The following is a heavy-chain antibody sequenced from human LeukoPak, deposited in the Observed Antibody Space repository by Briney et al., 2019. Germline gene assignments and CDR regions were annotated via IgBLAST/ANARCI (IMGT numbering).Heavy chain of an antibody. J-gene: IGHJ4*02. CDR1: GGSISSYY. CDR2: IYYSGST. D-gene: IGHD3-10*01. V-gene: IGHV4-59*01. CDR3: ARDGLLWFGESEGYFDY. Sequence: PSETLSLTCTVSGGSISSYYWSWIRQPPGKGLEWIGYIYYSGSTNYNPSLKSRVTISVDTSKNQFSLKLSSVTAADTAVYYCARDGLLWFGESEGYFDYWGQGTLVTVSS.